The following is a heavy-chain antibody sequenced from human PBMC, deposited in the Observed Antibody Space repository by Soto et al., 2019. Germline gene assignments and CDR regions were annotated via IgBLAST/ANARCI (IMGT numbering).Heavy chain of an antibody. J-gene: IGHJ5*02. CDR1: GFSLTTRGVG. Sequence: QITLKESGPTLVKPTQTLTLTCTFSGFSLTTRGVGVGWIRQPPGKALECLALIYWDDDKRYSPSLQSRISITKDTSKNQVVLTMTNVDPVDTATYYCAHIPNYYQYDWFDPWGQGTLVSV. V-gene: IGHV2-5*02. CDR2: IYWDDDK. CDR3: AHIPNYYQYDWFDP. D-gene: IGHD3-16*01.